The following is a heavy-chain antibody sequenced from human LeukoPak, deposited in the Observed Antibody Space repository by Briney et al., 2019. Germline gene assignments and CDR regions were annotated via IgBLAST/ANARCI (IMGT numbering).Heavy chain of an antibody. CDR3: ASGHRLGLHAFDI. CDR1: GFTVSSNY. J-gene: IGHJ3*02. CDR2: IYSGGST. V-gene: IGHV3-66*01. D-gene: IGHD3-9*01. Sequence: GGSLRLSCAASGFTVSSNYMSWVRQAPGKGLEWVSVIYSGGSTYCADSVKGRFTISRDNSKNTLYLQMNSLRAEDTAVYYCASGHRLGLHAFDIWGQGTMVTVSS.